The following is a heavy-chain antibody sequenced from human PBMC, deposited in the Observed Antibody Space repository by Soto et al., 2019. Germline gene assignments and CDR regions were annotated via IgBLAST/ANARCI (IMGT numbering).Heavy chain of an antibody. J-gene: IGHJ4*02. CDR3: AREKYDSSFDY. D-gene: IGHD3-22*01. CDR1: GGSISRYY. CDR2: ISYSGST. V-gene: IGHV4-59*01. Sequence: SQTLSLTCTVSGGSISRYYWSWIRQPPGKGLEWIGYISYSGSTNYNPSLKSRVTIPVDTSRNQFSLRLSSVTAADTAIYYCAREKYDSSFDYWGQGTLVTVS.